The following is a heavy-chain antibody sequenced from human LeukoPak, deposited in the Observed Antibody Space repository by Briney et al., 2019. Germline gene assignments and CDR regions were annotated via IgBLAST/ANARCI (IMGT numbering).Heavy chain of an antibody. D-gene: IGHD3-16*02. Sequence: GGSLRLSCAASGFTVSSNYMSWVRQAPGKGLEWVSVIYSGGSAYYADSVKGRFTISRDNSKNTLYLQMNSLRAEDTAVYYCARVIGYRYAFDIWGQGTMVTVSS. CDR3: ARVIGYRYAFDI. V-gene: IGHV3-53*01. J-gene: IGHJ3*02. CDR1: GFTVSSNY. CDR2: IYSGGSA.